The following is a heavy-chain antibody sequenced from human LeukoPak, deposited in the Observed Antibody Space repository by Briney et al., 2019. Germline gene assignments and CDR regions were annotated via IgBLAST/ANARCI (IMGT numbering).Heavy chain of an antibody. CDR1: GFTFSSYA. CDR3: AKRSRELWIDY. V-gene: IGHV3-23*01. CDR2: ISGSDSST. D-gene: IGHD1-26*01. Sequence: GGSLRLSCAASGFTFSSYAMSWVRQAPGEGLEWVSTISGSDSSTYYADSVKGRFTISRDNSKNTLYLQMNSLRAEDTAVYYCAKRSRELWIDYWGQGTLVTVSS. J-gene: IGHJ4*02.